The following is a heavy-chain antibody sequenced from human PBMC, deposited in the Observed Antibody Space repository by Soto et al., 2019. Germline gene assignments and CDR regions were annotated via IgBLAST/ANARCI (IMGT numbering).Heavy chain of an antibody. J-gene: IGHJ6*02. Sequence: PSETLSLTCTVSGGSISSYYWSWIRQPPGKGLEWIGYIYYSGSTNYNPSLKSRVTISVDTSKNQFSLKLSSVTAADTAVYYCARVIDCSSTSCPNYDFWSGSIADYYGMDVWGQGTTVTVSS. CDR1: GGSISSYY. D-gene: IGHD3-3*01. CDR3: ARVIDCSSTSCPNYDFWSGSIADYYGMDV. CDR2: IYYSGST. V-gene: IGHV4-59*01.